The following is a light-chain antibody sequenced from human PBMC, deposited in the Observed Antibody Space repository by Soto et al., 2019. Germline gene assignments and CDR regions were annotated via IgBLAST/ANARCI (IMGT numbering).Light chain of an antibody. CDR3: SSYAGSSTYL. V-gene: IGLV2-14*01. J-gene: IGLJ1*01. Sequence: QSVLTQPASVSGSPGQSITISCTGASSDVGDYSYVSWYQHHPGQAPELLIYEVSNRPSGVSNRFSGSKSGNTASLTISGLQADDEADYYCSSYAGSSTYLFGSATKVTVL. CDR1: SSDVGDYSY. CDR2: EVS.